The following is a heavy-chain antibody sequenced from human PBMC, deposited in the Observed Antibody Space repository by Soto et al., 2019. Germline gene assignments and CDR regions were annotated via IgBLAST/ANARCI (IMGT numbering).Heavy chain of an antibody. V-gene: IGHV3-23*01. D-gene: IGHD6-19*01. CDR1: GFTFSSYA. Sequence: EVQLLESGGGLVQPGGSLRLSCAASGFTFSSYAMSWVRQAPGKGLEWVSAISGSGGSTYYADSVKGRFTISRDNSKNTLYLQMNSLRGEDPAVYYCARRSSGWYFDYWGQGTLVTVSS. CDR3: ARRSSGWYFDY. CDR2: ISGSGGST. J-gene: IGHJ4*02.